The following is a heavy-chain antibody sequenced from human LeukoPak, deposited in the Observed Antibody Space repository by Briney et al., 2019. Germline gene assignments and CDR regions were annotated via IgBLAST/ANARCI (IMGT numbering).Heavy chain of an antibody. V-gene: IGHV1-18*01. Sequence: GASVKVSCKASGYTFTSYGSSWVRQAPGQGLEWMGWISAYNGNTNYAQKLQGRVTMTTDTSTSTAYMELRSLRSDDTAVYYCAGGPYCSSTSCEAKWGQGTLVTVSS. CDR2: ISAYNGNT. J-gene: IGHJ4*02. CDR3: AGGPYCSSTSCEAK. CDR1: GYTFTSYG. D-gene: IGHD2-2*01.